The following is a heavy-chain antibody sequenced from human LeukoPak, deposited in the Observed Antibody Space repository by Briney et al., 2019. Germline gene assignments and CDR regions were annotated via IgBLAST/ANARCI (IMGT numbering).Heavy chain of an antibody. CDR3: AKGPITMVRGVITPFDY. Sequence: GGSLSLSCAASGFTFSSYAMSWVRQAPGKGLEWVSAISGSGGSTYYADSVKGRFTISRDNSKNTLYLQMNSLRAEDTAVYYCAKGPITMVRGVITPFDYWGQGTLVTVSS. CDR2: ISGSGGST. V-gene: IGHV3-23*01. J-gene: IGHJ4*02. CDR1: GFTFSSYA. D-gene: IGHD3-10*01.